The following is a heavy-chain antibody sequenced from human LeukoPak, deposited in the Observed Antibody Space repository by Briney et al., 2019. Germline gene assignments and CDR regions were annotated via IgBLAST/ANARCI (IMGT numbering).Heavy chain of an antibody. J-gene: IGHJ5*02. CDR2: IIPIFGTA. V-gene: IGHV1-69*01. CDR1: GGTFSSYA. Sequence: ASVKVSCKASGGTFSSYAISWVRQAPGQGLEWMGGIIPIFGTANYAQKFQGRVTITADESTSTAYMELSSLRSEDMAVYYCARDGDSSGYDWFDPWGQGTLVTVSS. D-gene: IGHD3-22*01. CDR3: ARDGDSSGYDWFDP.